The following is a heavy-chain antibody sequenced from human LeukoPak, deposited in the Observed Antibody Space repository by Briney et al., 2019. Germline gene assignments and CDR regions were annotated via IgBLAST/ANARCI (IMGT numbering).Heavy chain of an antibody. D-gene: IGHD3-22*01. CDR2: IIPIFGTA. Sequence: ASVKVSCKASGGTFSSYAISWVRQAPGQGLEWMGGIIPIFGTANYAQKFQGRVTTTTDESTSTAYMELSSLRSEDTAVYYCARPMNPLDYYYMDVWGKGTTVTVSS. V-gene: IGHV1-69*05. J-gene: IGHJ6*03. CDR3: ARPMNPLDYYYMDV. CDR1: GGTFSSYA.